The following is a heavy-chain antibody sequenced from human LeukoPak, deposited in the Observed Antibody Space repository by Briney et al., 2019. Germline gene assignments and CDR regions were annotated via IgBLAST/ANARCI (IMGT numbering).Heavy chain of an antibody. Sequence: LETLSLTCAVYGGSFSGYYWSWIRQPPGKGLEWIGEINHSGSTNYNPSLKSRVAISVDTSKNQFSLKLSSVTAADTAVYYCARGRGRSSTSCYPSYYYYGMDVWGQGTTVTVSS. CDR1: GGSFSGYY. J-gene: IGHJ6*02. CDR2: INHSGST. V-gene: IGHV4-34*01. D-gene: IGHD2-2*01. CDR3: ARGRGRSSTSCYPSYYYYGMDV.